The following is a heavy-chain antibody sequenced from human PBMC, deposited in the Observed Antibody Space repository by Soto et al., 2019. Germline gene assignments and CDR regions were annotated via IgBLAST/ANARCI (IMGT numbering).Heavy chain of an antibody. CDR3: ARGLSFSAYYYYMDV. CDR2: TNPGGST. J-gene: IGHJ6*03. Sequence: SETLSLTCAVYGGSFSGYYWNWIRQPPGKGLEWIGETNPGGSTNYNPSLKSRVTISVDTSKKQFSLKLTSVTAADTAVYYCARGLSFSAYYYYMDVWGKGTTVTVSS. D-gene: IGHD3-3*02. V-gene: IGHV4-34*01. CDR1: GGSFSGYY.